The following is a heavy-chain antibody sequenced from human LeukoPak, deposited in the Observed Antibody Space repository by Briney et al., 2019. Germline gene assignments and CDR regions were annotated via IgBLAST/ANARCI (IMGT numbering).Heavy chain of an antibody. D-gene: IGHD1-26*01. CDR1: GGSISSGGYY. Sequence: PSETLSLTCTVSGGSISSGGYYWSWIRQHPGKGLEWIGYIYYSGSTYYNPSLKSRVTISVDTSKNQFSLKLSSVTAADTAVYCCAGSYTEYYFDYWGQGTLVTVSS. CDR3: AGSYTEYYFDY. CDR2: IYYSGST. V-gene: IGHV4-31*03. J-gene: IGHJ4*02.